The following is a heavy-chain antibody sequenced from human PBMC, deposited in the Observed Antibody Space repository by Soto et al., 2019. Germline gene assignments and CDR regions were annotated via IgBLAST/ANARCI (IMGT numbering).Heavy chain of an antibody. V-gene: IGHV1-69*13. CDR2: IIPIFGTA. J-gene: IGHJ3*02. Sequence: WASVKVSCKASGGTFSSYAISWVRQAPGQGLEWMGGIIPIFGTANYAQKFQGRVTITADESTSTAYMELSSLRSEDTAVYYCARRGWELRGNPGDAFDIWGQGTMVTVSS. CDR3: ARRGWELRGNPGDAFDI. D-gene: IGHD1-26*01. CDR1: GGTFSSYA.